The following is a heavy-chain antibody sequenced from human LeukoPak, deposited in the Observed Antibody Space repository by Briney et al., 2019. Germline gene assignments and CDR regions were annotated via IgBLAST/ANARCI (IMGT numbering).Heavy chain of an antibody. Sequence: TSSETLSLTCTVSGGSISSYYWSWIRQPPGKGLEWIGYIYYSGSTNYNPSLKSRVTISVDTSKNQFSLKLSSVTAADTAVYYCARGWGSFGELVGIWGQGTMVTVSS. D-gene: IGHD3-10*01. CDR1: GGSISSYY. V-gene: IGHV4-59*01. J-gene: IGHJ3*02. CDR2: IYYSGST. CDR3: ARGWGSFGELVGI.